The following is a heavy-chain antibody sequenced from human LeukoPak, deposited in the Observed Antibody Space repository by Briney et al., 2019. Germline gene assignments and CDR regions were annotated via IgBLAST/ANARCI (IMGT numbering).Heavy chain of an antibody. CDR1: GYSFTSYW. V-gene: IGHV5-51*01. CDR3: ARQMPDTAMVGYYYYGMDV. J-gene: IGHJ6*02. D-gene: IGHD5-18*01. CDR2: IYPGDSDT. Sequence: GEPLKISCKGSGYSFTSYWIGWVRQMPGKGLEWMGIIYPGDSDTRYSPSFQGQVTISADKSISTAYLQWSSLKASDTAMYYCARQMPDTAMVGYYYYGMDVWGQGTTVTVSS.